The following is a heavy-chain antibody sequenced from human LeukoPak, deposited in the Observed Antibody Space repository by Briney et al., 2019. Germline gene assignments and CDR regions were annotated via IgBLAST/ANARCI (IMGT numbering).Heavy chain of an antibody. D-gene: IGHD6-19*01. CDR3: ARGKYSSGWYYFDY. J-gene: IGHJ4*02. CDR2: IIPIFGTA. V-gene: IGHV1-69*13. Sequence: SVKVSCKASGGTFSSYAISWVRQAPGQGLEWMEGIIPIFGTANYAQKFQGRVTITADESTSTAYMELSGLRSEDTAVYYCARGKYSSGWYYFDYWGQGTLVTVSS. CDR1: GGTFSSYA.